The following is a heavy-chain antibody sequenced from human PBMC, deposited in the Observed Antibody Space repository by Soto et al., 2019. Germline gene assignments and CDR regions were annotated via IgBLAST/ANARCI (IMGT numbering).Heavy chain of an antibody. V-gene: IGHV3-23*01. CDR2: ISGSGGSK. J-gene: IGHJ4*02. Sequence: EGQLLESGGGLVQAGGSRRLSCSASGFPFISYAMSWVRQAPGKGLEWVSAISGSGGSKYYADSVKGRFTISRDNSKNTLYLQMHNMRAEDKAVYDCAKEGLYCRGGSCYPVYLDYWGQGTLVTVSS. D-gene: IGHD2-15*01. CDR1: GFPFISYA. CDR3: AKEGLYCRGGSCYPVYLDY.